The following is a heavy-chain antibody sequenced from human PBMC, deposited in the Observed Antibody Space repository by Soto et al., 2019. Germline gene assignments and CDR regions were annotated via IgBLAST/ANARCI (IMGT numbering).Heavy chain of an antibody. V-gene: IGHV4-59*01. D-gene: IGHD4-17*01. J-gene: IGHJ5*02. CDR1: GGSISSYY. CDR3: ARDERGDYSRWFDP. Sequence: QVQLQESGPGLVKPSETLSLTCTVSGGSISSYYWSWIRQPPGKGLEWIGYIYYSGSTNYNPSLKSRVTISVDTSKNQFSLKLSSVTAADTAVYYCARDERGDYSRWFDPWGQGTLVTVSS. CDR2: IYYSGST.